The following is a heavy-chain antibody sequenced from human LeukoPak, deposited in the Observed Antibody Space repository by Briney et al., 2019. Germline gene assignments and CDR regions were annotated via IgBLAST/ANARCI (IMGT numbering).Heavy chain of an antibody. CDR1: GFTFDDYA. CDR2: ISWNSGSI. V-gene: IGHV3-9*01. D-gene: IGHD2-15*01. J-gene: IGHJ3*02. Sequence: GRSLRLSCAASGFTFDDYAMHWVRQAPGKGLEWVSGISWNSGSIGYADSVKGRFTISRDNAKNSLHLQMNSLRAEDTALYYCAKVGVVVIREGAFDIWGQGTMVTVSS. CDR3: AKVGVVVIREGAFDI.